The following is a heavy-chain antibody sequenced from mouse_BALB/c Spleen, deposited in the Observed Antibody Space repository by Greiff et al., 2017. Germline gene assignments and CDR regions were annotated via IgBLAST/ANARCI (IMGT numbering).Heavy chain of an antibody. CDR2: IWAGGST. J-gene: IGHJ4*01. V-gene: IGHV2-9*02. D-gene: IGHD1-1*01. Sequence: QVQLKESGPGLVAPSQSLSITCTVSGFSLTSYGVHWVRQPPGKGLEWLGVIWAGGSTNYNSALMSRLSISKDNSKSQVFLKMNSLQTDDTAMYYGAREGYYYGSSYLYAMDYWGQGTSVTVSS. CDR3: AREGYYYGSSYLYAMDY. CDR1: GFSLTSYG.